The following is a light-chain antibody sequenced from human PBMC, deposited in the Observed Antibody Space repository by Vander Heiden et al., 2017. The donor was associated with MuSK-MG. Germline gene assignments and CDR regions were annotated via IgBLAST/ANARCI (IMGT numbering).Light chain of an antibody. CDR1: QSISSY. CDR2: TAF. Sequence: DIQMTQYPSSLSASVGDRVTITCRASQSISSYLNWYQQKPGKAPKVLIYTAFSLQSGVPSRFSGSGSGTDFTLTISSLQPEDFATYYCQQSYTTLFTFGPGTKVDIK. CDR3: QQSYTTLFT. V-gene: IGKV1-39*01. J-gene: IGKJ3*01.